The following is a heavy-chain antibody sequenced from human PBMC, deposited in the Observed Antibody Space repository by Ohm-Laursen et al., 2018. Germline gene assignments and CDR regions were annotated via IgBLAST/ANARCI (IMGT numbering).Heavy chain of an antibody. D-gene: IGHD3-22*01. CDR3: ARSTAGGGYWDFDY. CDR2: MFYSGST. J-gene: IGHJ4*02. CDR1: GGSISSASYY. Sequence: SDTLSLTCTVSGGSISSASYYWGWIRQPPGKGLEWIGSMFYSGSTYYNPSLKSRVTISVDTSKNQFSLKLSSVTAADTAVYYCARSTAGGGYWDFDYWGQGTLVTVSS. V-gene: IGHV4-39*01.